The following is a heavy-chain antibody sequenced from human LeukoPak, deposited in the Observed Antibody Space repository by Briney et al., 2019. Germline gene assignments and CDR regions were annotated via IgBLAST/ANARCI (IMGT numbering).Heavy chain of an antibody. D-gene: IGHD2-2*01. CDR2: IQYSGRP. V-gene: IGHV4-59*01. CDR1: GCSLSSYY. CDR3: ARERREQLLPPYTRLLTYFDY. Sequence: SETLSLTCTVYGCSLSSYYCGWIRQPPGKVLEWVGYIQYSGRPNYNPSLKSRVTISVDTSKTQFSLKLSSVTAADTAVYYCARERREQLLPPYTRLLTYFDYWGQGTLVTVSS. J-gene: IGHJ4*02.